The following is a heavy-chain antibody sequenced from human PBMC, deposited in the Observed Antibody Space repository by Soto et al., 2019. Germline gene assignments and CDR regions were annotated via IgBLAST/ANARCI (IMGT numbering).Heavy chain of an antibody. CDR2: VNPIVGMS. J-gene: IGHJ4*02. D-gene: IGHD3-10*01. CDR3: ATSYGSGSTHFDS. CDR1: GGTFNTYT. V-gene: IGHV1-69*02. Sequence: QVQLVQSGAEVKKPGSSVKVSCTASGGTFNTYTINWVRQAPGQRPEWVGRVNPIVGMSSSASKFQGRVTVHAGKSTSKAYMDLTGLKSEDRAVYYCATSYGSGSTHFDSGGQGTLVTVSS.